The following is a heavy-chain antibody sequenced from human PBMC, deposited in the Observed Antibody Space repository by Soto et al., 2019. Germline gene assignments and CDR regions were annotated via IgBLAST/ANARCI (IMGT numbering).Heavy chain of an antibody. CDR2: ISWNSGNI. CDR3: AKDTGIAYTYGYPLD. V-gene: IGHV3-9*01. D-gene: IGHD5-18*01. Sequence: EVQLEESGGGLVQPGRSLRLSCAASGFTFEDYGMHWVRLPPGKGLEWVSGISWNSGNIHYADSVKGRFTISRYNTRNSLYLQMTSLKPEDTALYFCAKDTGIAYTYGYPLDWGQGTLVTVSS. J-gene: IGHJ4*02. CDR1: GFTFEDYG.